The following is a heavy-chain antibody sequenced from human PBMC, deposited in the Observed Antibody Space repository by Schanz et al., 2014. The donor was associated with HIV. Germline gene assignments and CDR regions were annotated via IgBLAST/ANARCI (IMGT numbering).Heavy chain of an antibody. CDR2: IIPNSGGT. Sequence: QVQLVQSGAEVKKPGASVKVSCKASGYTFTSYDINWVRQATGQGLEWMGGIIPNSGGTNSAQKFQGRVTMSMDTSISTAYMEVRSLRSDDTALYFCARDLVDSSTWYDAVLNWGQGTKVTVSS. V-gene: IGHV1-2*02. CDR3: ARDLVDSSTWYDAVLN. D-gene: IGHD6-13*01. CDR1: GYTFTSYD. J-gene: IGHJ3*01.